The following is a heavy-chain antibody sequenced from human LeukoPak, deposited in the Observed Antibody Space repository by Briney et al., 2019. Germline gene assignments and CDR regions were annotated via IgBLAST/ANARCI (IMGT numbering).Heavy chain of an antibody. J-gene: IGHJ4*02. D-gene: IGHD1-20*01. CDR2: INPSGGST. CDR3: ARAYNWNDAFDY. Sequence: ASVNVSCKASGYTFTSYYMHWVRQAPGQGLEWMGVINPSGGSTSYAQKFQGRVTMTRDTSTSTVYMELSGLRSEDTAVYYCARAYNWNDAFDYWGQGTLVTVSS. V-gene: IGHV1-46*01. CDR1: GYTFTSYY.